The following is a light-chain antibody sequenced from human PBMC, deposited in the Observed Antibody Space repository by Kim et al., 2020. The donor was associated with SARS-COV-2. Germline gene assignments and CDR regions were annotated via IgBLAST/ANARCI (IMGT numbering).Light chain of an antibody. CDR2: AAS. V-gene: IGKV1-39*01. Sequence: ASVGDRVPVPCRSSQYIINYLNWYQQTPGKAPKLLIYAASTLKSGVPSSFSGSGSGTDFTLTISSLQPEDFAIYYCQQSYHTPRTFGQGTKLEIK. CDR1: QYIINY. CDR3: QQSYHTPRT. J-gene: IGKJ2*01.